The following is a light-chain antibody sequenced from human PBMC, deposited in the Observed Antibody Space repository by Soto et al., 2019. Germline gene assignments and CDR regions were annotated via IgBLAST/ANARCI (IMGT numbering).Light chain of an antibody. CDR3: QQRSASPPGT. CDR1: QSVDNY. V-gene: IGKV3-11*01. J-gene: IGKJ2*02. Sequence: EIVLTPSPGTLSLSPGERATLSCRASQSVDNYFAWYQQKPDQAPRLLIYDVSKRATGIPARFSGSGSGTDLTLTISSLEPYDFDLYFCQQRSASPPGTFGQGTKWEMK. CDR2: DVS.